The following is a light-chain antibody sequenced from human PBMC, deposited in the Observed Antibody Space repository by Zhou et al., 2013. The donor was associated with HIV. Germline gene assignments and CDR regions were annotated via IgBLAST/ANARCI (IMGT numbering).Light chain of an antibody. Sequence: DIQMTQSPSSLSASVGDRVTITCRASQSISSYLNWYQQKPGKAPKLLIYAASSLQSGVPSRFSGSGSGTDFTLTISSLQPEDFATYYCQQSYITPLTFGGGTEGRRSN. V-gene: IGKV1-39*01. J-gene: IGKJ4*01. CDR2: AAS. CDR3: QQSYITPLT. CDR1: QSISSY.